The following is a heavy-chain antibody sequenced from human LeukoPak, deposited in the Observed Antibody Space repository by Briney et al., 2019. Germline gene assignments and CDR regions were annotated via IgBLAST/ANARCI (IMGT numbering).Heavy chain of an antibody. CDR3: ARHSSYTSGWPLDY. D-gene: IGHD6-19*01. CDR2: IYLGDSDT. Sequence: GGSLKISCKGSGDNFNRHWIGWVRQMSGKGLEWMGIIYLGDSDTRYSPSFQGQIIISADKSISTAYLQWSSLKASDTAIYYCARHSSYTSGWPLDYWGQGTLVTVSS. V-gene: IGHV5-51*01. CDR1: GDNFNRHW. J-gene: IGHJ4*02.